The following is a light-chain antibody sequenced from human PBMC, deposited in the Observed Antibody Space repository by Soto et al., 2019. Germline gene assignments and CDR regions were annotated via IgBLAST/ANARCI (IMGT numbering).Light chain of an antibody. CDR2: GAS. V-gene: IGKV3-15*01. Sequence: EIVMTQSPATLSVSPGERATLSCRASQSVSSNLAWYQQKPDQAPRLLIYGASTRATGIPARFSGSGSGTEFTLTTSSLQSEDFPVYYCQHYNNWPPWTFGQGTKVDIK. CDR3: QHYNNWPPWT. CDR1: QSVSSN. J-gene: IGKJ1*01.